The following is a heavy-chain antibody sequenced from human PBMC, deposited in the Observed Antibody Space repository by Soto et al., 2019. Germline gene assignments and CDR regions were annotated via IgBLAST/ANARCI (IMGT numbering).Heavy chain of an antibody. D-gene: IGHD2-2*01. V-gene: IGHV3-48*02. CDR2: INSSSRTI. J-gene: IGHJ4*02. CDR1: GFTFSSYT. Sequence: EVQLVDSGGGLVQPGGSLRLSCAASGFTFSSYTMHWVRQAPGKGLEWISYINSSSRTIYYADSVKGRFTISRDNAQNSLYLQMTSLRDEDTAVYYCARAPSRALDYWGQGTLVTVSS. CDR3: ARAPSRALDY.